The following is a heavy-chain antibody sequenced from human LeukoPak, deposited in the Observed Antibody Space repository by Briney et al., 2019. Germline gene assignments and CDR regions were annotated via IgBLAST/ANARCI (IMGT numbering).Heavy chain of an antibody. CDR3: AKVGDSSGWYRAPFDY. CDR1: GFTSSSYA. D-gene: IGHD6-19*01. V-gene: IGHV3-23*01. Sequence: GGSLRLSCAASGFTSSSYAMSWVRQAPGKGLEWVSAISGSGGSTYYADSVKGRFTISRDNSKNTLYLQMNSLRAEDTAVYYCAKVGDSSGWYRAPFDYWGQGTLVTVSS. CDR2: ISGSGGST. J-gene: IGHJ4*02.